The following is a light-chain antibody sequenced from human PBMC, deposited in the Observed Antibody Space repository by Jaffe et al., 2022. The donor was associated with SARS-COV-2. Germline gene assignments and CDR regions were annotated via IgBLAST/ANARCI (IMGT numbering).Light chain of an antibody. Sequence: QSVLTQPPSASGTPGQRVTISCSGSSSNIGNNTVNWYQQLPGTAPKLLIYSHNQRPSGVPDRFSGSKSGTSASLAISGLQSEDEADYYCAAWDDSLNGVVFGGGTKLTVL. V-gene: IGLV1-44*01. CDR1: SSNIGNNT. CDR3: AAWDDSLNGVV. J-gene: IGLJ2*01. CDR2: SHN.